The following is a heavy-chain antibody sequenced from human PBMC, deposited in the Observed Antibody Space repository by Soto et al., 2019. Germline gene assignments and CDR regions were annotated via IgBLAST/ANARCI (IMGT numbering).Heavy chain of an antibody. CDR1: SGSISSTNYY. CDR2: MYYSGST. Sequence: SETLSLTCTVSSGSISSTNYYWGWIRQPPGKGLEWIGSMYYSGSTYYNPSLNSRVTISVDTSKNQFSLKLSSVTAADTAVYYCARDSPQGYCSSTSCPYGMDVWGQGTTVTVSS. D-gene: IGHD2-2*01. J-gene: IGHJ6*02. CDR3: ARDSPQGYCSSTSCPYGMDV. V-gene: IGHV4-39*02.